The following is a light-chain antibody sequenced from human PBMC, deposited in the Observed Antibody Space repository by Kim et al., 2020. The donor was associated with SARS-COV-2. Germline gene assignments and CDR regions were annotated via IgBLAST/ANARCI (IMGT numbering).Light chain of an antibody. J-gene: IGKJ2*01. CDR2: TAS. CDR3: QQSFSTLYT. V-gene: IGKV1-39*01. CDR1: ENIRTY. Sequence: DIQMTQSPSSLSASVGDRITLTCRASENIRTYLNWYQQKPGKAPKLLIHTASTLQSGVPSRFSGSGFGTDFTLTISSLQPEDCATYHCQQSFSTLYTFGQGTKLEI.